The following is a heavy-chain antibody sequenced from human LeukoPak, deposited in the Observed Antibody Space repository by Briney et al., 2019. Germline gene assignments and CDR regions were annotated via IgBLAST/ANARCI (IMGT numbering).Heavy chain of an antibody. CDR3: AKGPGGTAMD. J-gene: IGHJ4*02. Sequence: SGGSLRLSYAASGFTFDDYAMHWVRQAPGKGLEWVSLISWDGGSTYYADSVKGRFTISRDDSKNSLYLQMNSLRAEDTALYYCAKGPGGTAMDWGQGTLVTVSS. CDR2: ISWDGGST. CDR1: GFTFDDYA. V-gene: IGHV3-43D*03. D-gene: IGHD5-18*01.